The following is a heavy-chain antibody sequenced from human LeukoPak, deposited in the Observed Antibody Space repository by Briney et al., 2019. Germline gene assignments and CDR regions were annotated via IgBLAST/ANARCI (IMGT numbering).Heavy chain of an antibody. CDR1: GGTFSSYA. Sequence: AASVKVSCKASGGTFSSYAISWVRQAPGQGLEWMGGITPIFGTANYAQKFQGRVTITAVESMSTAYMEVSSLRSEDTAVYYCARGWLAETTVVTPYNYWGQGTLVTVSS. CDR3: ARGWLAETTVVTPYNY. V-gene: IGHV1-69*13. D-gene: IGHD4-23*01. J-gene: IGHJ4*02. CDR2: ITPIFGTA.